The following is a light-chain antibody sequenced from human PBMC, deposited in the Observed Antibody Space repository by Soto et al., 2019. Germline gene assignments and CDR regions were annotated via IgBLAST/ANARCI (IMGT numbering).Light chain of an antibody. CDR1: SSNIGAGYD. V-gene: IGLV1-40*01. CDR3: QSYGSSLSAYV. Sequence: SVLTQPPSVSGAPGQRVTISCTGSSSNIGAGYDVHWYQQLPGTAPKLLIFRNNNRPSGVPDRFSGSKSGTSASLAITGLQAEDEADYYCQSYGSSLSAYVFATGTKVTDL. J-gene: IGLJ1*01. CDR2: RNN.